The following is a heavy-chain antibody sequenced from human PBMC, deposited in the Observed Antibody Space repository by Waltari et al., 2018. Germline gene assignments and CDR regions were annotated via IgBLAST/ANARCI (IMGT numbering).Heavy chain of an antibody. V-gene: IGHV4-34*01. D-gene: IGHD3-3*01. CDR3: TRGGNYDFWSHRPFVDP. CDR1: GASFSAYY. J-gene: IGHJ5*02. CDR2: IRHPGNT. Sequence: QVQLQQWGAGLLKPSETLSLTCSVSGASFSAYYWGWVRHVPGKGLEGIGQIRHPGNTNYNPSLQRRVAISIDTSRNQFSLRVFSVTAADTGLYFCTRGGNYDFWSHRPFVDPWGQGTQVTVSS.